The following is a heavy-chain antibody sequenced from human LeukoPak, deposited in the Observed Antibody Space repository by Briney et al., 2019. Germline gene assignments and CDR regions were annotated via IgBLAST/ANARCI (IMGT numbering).Heavy chain of an antibody. Sequence: GGSLRLSCAASGFTFSSYSMNWVRQAPGKGLEWVSSISSSSSSYIYYADSVKGRFTISRDNAKNSLYLQMNSLRAEDTAAYYCARDPGYPYCSSTSCYYWGQGTLVTVSS. V-gene: IGHV3-21*01. J-gene: IGHJ4*02. CDR3: ARDPGYPYCSSTSCYY. CDR1: GFTFSSYS. CDR2: ISSSSSSYI. D-gene: IGHD2-2*01.